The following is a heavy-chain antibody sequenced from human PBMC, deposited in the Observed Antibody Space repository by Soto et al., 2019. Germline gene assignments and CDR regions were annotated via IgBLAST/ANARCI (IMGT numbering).Heavy chain of an antibody. CDR3: ARGRGITFGGVIVKGPVYYLDY. CDR1: GGSISSGGYY. CDR2: IYYSGST. D-gene: IGHD3-16*02. Sequence: SETLSLTCTVSGGSISSGGYYWSWIRQHPGKGLEWIGYIYYSGSTYYNPSLKSRVTISVDTSKNQFSLKLSSVTAADTAVYYCARGRGITFGGVIVKGPVYYLDYWGQGTLVTVSS. J-gene: IGHJ4*02. V-gene: IGHV4-31*03.